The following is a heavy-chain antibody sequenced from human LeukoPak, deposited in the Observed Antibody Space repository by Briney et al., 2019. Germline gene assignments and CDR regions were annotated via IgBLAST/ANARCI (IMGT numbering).Heavy chain of an antibody. J-gene: IGHJ5*01. V-gene: IGHV3-30*03. D-gene: IGHD1-7*01. CDR3: TREGMGTSFSAWFDP. CDR1: GFTFSNYG. Sequence: GGSLRLSCAASGFTFSNYGMHWVRQAPGKGLEWVAVIGSDGRTDYYADPVKGRFTISRDSSKNMMYLQMNSLRTEDTAVYYCTREGMGTSFSAWFDPWGQGTLVTVSS. CDR2: IGSDGRTD.